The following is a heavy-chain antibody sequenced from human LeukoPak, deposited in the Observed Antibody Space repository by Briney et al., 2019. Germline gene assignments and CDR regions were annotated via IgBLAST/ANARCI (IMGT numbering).Heavy chain of an antibody. CDR3: ARVGGSGSSHFDY. CDR2: IYYSGST. Sequence: SETLSLTCTVSGGSISSYYWSWIRQPPGKGLEWIGYIYYSGSTNYNPSLKSRVTISVDTSKNQFSLKLSSVTAADTAVYYCARVGGSGSSHFDYWGQGTLVTVSS. D-gene: IGHD3-10*01. J-gene: IGHJ4*02. V-gene: IGHV4-59*01. CDR1: GGSISSYY.